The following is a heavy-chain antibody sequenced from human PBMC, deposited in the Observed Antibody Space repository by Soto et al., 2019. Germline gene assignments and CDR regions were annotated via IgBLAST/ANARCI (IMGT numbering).Heavy chain of an antibody. Sequence: LRLSCAASGFTFSSYALTWVRQAPGKGLEWVSVIGASGSSTFHADSVKGRFTISRDNSKNTLFLQMNSLRAEDTAVYYCAKVVDYDSTGYYSHLDHWGQGTLVTVSS. CDR1: GFTFSSYA. CDR2: IGASGSST. J-gene: IGHJ4*02. V-gene: IGHV3-23*01. CDR3: AKVVDYDSTGYYSHLDH. D-gene: IGHD3-22*01.